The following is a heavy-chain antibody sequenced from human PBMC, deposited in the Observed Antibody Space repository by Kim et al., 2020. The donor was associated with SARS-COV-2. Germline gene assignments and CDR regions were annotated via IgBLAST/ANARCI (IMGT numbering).Heavy chain of an antibody. Sequence: SETLSLTCAVYGGSFSGYYWSWIRQPPGKGLEWIGEINHSGSTNYNPSLKSRVTISVDTSKNQFSLKLSSVTAADTAVYYCARGRSRTMVRGVNNWFDPWGQGTLVTVSS. J-gene: IGHJ5*02. CDR2: INHSGST. CDR1: GGSFSGYY. CDR3: ARGRSRTMVRGVNNWFDP. D-gene: IGHD3-10*01. V-gene: IGHV4-34*01.